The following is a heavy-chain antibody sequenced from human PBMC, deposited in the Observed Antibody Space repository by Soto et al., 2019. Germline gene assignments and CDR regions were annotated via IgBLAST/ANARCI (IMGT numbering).Heavy chain of an antibody. D-gene: IGHD4-17*01. CDR2: INHSGST. J-gene: IGHJ4*02. V-gene: IGHV4-34*01. Sequence: SETLSLTCAVYGGSFSGYYWSWIRQPPGKGLEWIGEINHSGSTNYNPSLKSRVTISVDTSKNQFSLKLSSVTAADTAVYYCARFLGVDYGDYEAYFDYWGQGTLVTVSS. CDR1: GGSFSGYY. CDR3: ARFLGVDYGDYEAYFDY.